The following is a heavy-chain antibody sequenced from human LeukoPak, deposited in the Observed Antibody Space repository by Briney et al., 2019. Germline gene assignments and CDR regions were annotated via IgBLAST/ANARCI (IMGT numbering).Heavy chain of an antibody. J-gene: IGHJ6*03. CDR3: ARMQCSSTSCYLDYYYYYMDV. Sequence: GGSLRLSCAASGFTFDDYGMSWVGQAPGKWLEWVSGINWNGGSTGYADSVKGRFTISRDNAKNSLYLQMNSLRAEDTALYYCARMQCSSTSCYLDYYYYYMDVWGKGTTLTVSS. CDR2: INWNGGST. V-gene: IGHV3-20*04. D-gene: IGHD2-2*01. CDR1: GFTFDDYG.